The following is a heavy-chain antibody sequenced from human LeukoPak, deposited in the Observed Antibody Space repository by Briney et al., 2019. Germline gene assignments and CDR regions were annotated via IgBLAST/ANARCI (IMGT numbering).Heavy chain of an antibody. J-gene: IGHJ4*02. Sequence: GGSLRLSCAASGFTFSSYWMSWVRQAPGKGLEWVANIKQDGSEKYYVDSVKGRFTISRDNAKNSLFLQTSSLRAEDTAVYFCARGVPSGVDYFDYWGQGTLVTVSS. CDR3: ARGVPSGVDYFDY. D-gene: IGHD6-19*01. CDR2: IKQDGSEK. CDR1: GFTFSSYW. V-gene: IGHV3-7*01.